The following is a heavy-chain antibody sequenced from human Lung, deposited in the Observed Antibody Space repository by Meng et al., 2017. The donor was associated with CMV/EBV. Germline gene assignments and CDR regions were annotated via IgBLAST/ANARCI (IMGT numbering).Heavy chain of an antibody. CDR1: GFTFSSYS. V-gene: IGHV3-48*04. J-gene: IGHJ6*02. CDR2: ISSSSSTI. Sequence: GGSXRLXCAASGFTFSSYSMNWVRQAPGKGLEWVSYISSSSSTIYYADSVKGRFTISRDNAKNSLYLQMNSLRAEDTAVYYCARDHCSSTSCYLYYYYYYGMDVXGQGTTVTVSS. CDR3: ARDHCSSTSCYLYYYYYYGMDV. D-gene: IGHD2-2*01.